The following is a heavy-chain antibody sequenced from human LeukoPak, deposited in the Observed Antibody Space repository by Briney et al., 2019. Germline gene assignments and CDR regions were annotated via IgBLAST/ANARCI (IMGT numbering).Heavy chain of an antibody. Sequence: GGSLRLSCAASGFTFSDFYMTWIRQAPGKELEWVSYISSSGNTIYYADSVEGRFTISRDNAKNSLYLQMNSLRAEDTAVYYCARVRRFPNWFDPWGQGTLVTVSS. J-gene: IGHJ5*02. CDR1: GFTFSDFY. V-gene: IGHV3-11*04. D-gene: IGHD2-21*01. CDR3: ARVRRFPNWFDP. CDR2: ISSSGNTI.